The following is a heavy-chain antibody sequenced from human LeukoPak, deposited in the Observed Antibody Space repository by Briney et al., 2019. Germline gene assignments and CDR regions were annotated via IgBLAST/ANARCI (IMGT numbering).Heavy chain of an antibody. CDR2: ISYDGSNK. CDR3: ANLEDHNSGYFDY. D-gene: IGHD1-1*01. J-gene: IGHJ4*02. CDR1: GFTFSSYG. Sequence: GGSLRLSCAASGFTFSSYGMHWVRQAPGKGLEWVAVISYDGSNKYYADSAKGRFTISRDNSKNTLYLQMNSLRAEDTAVYYCANLEDHNSGYFDYWGQGTLVTVSS. V-gene: IGHV3-30*18.